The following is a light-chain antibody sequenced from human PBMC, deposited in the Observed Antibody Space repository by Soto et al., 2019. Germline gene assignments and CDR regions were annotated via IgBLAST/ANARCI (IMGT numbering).Light chain of an antibody. J-gene: IGKJ1*01. CDR2: DAS. Sequence: IQMTQSASTLSATAGDRVTITCRASQSISSWLAWYQHKPGKAPKVLIYDASNLDSGVPSRFIGSGSGTEFSLTIRNLKPDDCATDYCQQYENYWTFGQGTKVDIK. V-gene: IGKV1-5*01. CDR1: QSISSW. CDR3: QQYENYWT.